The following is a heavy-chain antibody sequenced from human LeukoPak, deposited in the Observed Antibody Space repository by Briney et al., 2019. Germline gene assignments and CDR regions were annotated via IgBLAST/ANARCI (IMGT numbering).Heavy chain of an antibody. D-gene: IGHD1-26*01. CDR1: GFTFSSYG. CDR2: ISYDGSNK. V-gene: IGHV3-30*18. J-gene: IGHJ3*02. CDR3: AKGAWESETHAFDI. Sequence: PGGSLRLSCAASGFTFSSYGMHWVRQAPGKGLEWVAVISYDGSNKYYADSVKGRFTISRDNSKNTLYLQMNSLRAEDTAVYYCAKGAWESETHAFDIWGQGTMVTVSS.